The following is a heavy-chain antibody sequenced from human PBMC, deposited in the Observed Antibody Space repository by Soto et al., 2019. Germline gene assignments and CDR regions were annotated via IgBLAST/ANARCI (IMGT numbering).Heavy chain of an antibody. D-gene: IGHD3-3*01. V-gene: IGHV3-23*01. CDR3: AKDRRGNYAFWSGYLFPYYYYGMDV. CDR2: ISGSGGST. J-gene: IGHJ6*02. CDR1: GFTFSSYA. Sequence: GGSLRLSCAASGFTFSSYAMSWVRQAPGKGLEWVSAISGSGGSTYYAASVKGRFTISRDNSKNTLYLQMNSLRAEDTAVYYCAKDRRGNYAFWSGYLFPYYYYGMDVWAQGTTVTVSS.